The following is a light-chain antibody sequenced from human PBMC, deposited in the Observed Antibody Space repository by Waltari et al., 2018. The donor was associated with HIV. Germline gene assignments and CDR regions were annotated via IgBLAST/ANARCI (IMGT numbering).Light chain of an antibody. J-gene: IGKJ2*01. CDR3: QQYNNWPPYT. CDR2: GAS. Sequence: EIAMTQSPVTMSVSPGDRPILSCTASETISSNLSWYQQIPGQAPRLLIYGASTRATGIPARFSGSGSGTEFTLTISSLQSEDFAIYYCQQYNNWPPYTFGQGTKVEIK. V-gene: IGKV3-15*01. CDR1: ETISSN.